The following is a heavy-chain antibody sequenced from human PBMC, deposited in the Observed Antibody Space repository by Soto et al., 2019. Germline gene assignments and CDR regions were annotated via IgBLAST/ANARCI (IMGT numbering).Heavy chain of an antibody. CDR2: IRSKANSYAT. D-gene: IGHD4-17*01. CDR3: TRHAPYGDPPEEYYFDY. Sequence: EVQLVESGGGLVQPGGSLRLSCAASGFTFSDHYMDWVRQAPGKGLEWVGRIRSKANSYATAYAASVKGRFTISRDDSKNTAYLQMNSLKTEDTAVYYCTRHAPYGDPPEEYYFDYWGQGTLVTVSS. CDR1: GFTFSDHY. V-gene: IGHV3-73*01. J-gene: IGHJ4*02.